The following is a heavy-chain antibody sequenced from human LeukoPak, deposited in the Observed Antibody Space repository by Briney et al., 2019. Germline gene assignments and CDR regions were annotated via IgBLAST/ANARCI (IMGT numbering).Heavy chain of an antibody. D-gene: IGHD1-26*01. Sequence: PSETLSLTCAVYGGSFSGYYWSWIRQPPGKGLEWIGYIYYSGTTNYNPSLKSRVTMSVDTSKNQFSLKLSSVTAADTAVYYCARHSGSYSTLDYWGQGTLVTVSS. V-gene: IGHV4-59*08. J-gene: IGHJ4*02. CDR2: IYYSGTT. CDR3: ARHSGSYSTLDY. CDR1: GGSFSGYY.